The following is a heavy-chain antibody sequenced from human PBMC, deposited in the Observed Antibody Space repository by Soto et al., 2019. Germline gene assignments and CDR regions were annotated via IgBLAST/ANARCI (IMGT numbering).Heavy chain of an antibody. CDR2: IYYSGST. CDR3: ARAGLYVPSSLDY. D-gene: IGHD2-2*01. Sequence: SETLSLTCTVSGGSIRSGDYYWSWIRQPPGKGLESIGYIYYSGSTNYNPSLKSRVTISVDTSKNQFSLKLSSVTAADTAVYYCARAGLYVPSSLDYWGQGTLVTVSS. J-gene: IGHJ4*02. CDR1: GGSIRSGDYY. V-gene: IGHV4-30-4*01.